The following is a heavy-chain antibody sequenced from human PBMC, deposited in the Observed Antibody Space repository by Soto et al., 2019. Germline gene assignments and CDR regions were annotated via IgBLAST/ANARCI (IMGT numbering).Heavy chain of an antibody. CDR3: EVVTGY. J-gene: IGHJ4*02. Sequence: QVQVVQSRAEVKRPGASVRVSCNASGYTFTGDDINWVRQATGQGLEWMGWMSPDSGNTGYAQQFSGVVSPTRYTCISTGYMGRRSLRSEHTAVYFCEVVTGYWGQGTMVTVSS. V-gene: IGHV1-8*01. D-gene: IGHD2-21*02. CDR1: GYTFTGDD. CDR2: MSPDSGNT.